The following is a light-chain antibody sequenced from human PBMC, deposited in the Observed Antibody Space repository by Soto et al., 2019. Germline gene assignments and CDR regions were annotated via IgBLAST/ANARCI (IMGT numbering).Light chain of an antibody. CDR3: PSYPPAKNVV. CDR1: SSDVGNYNY. CDR2: EVN. Sequence: LAQPPSASGSPGQSVTISCTGTSSDVGNYNYVSWYQQYPGKAPKLMIYEVNKRPSGVPDRFSGSKSGNTASLTVSGLQAEDEADYYCPSYPPAKNVVFGGGNQLTVL. J-gene: IGLJ2*01. V-gene: IGLV2-8*01.